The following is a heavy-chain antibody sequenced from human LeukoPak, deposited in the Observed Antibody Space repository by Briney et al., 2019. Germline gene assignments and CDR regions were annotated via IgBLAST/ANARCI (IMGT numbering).Heavy chain of an antibody. CDR1: GYTFTSYG. V-gene: IGHV1-18*01. CDR2: ISAYNGNT. J-gene: IGHJ6*02. Sequence: GASVKVSCKASGYTFTSYGISWVRQAPGQGLEWMGWISAYNGNTNYAQKLQGRVTMTTDTPTSTAYMELRSLRSDDTAIYYCARDTVMMVGSYYYGKDVWGQGTTVTVSS. D-gene: IGHD2-15*01. CDR3: ARDTVMMVGSYYYGKDV.